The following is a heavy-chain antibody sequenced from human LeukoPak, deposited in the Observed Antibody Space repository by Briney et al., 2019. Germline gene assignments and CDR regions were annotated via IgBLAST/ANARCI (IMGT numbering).Heavy chain of an antibody. Sequence: GESLKISCKGSGYSFTSYWIGWVRQMPGKGLEWMGIIYPADSDTRDSPSFQGQVTISADKSVSTAYLQWSSLTASDTAMYYCAGQVSENGGSYNQYYYFGYWGQGSLVTVSS. V-gene: IGHV5-51*01. J-gene: IGHJ4*02. CDR1: GYSFTSYW. CDR3: AGQVSENGGSYNQYYYFGY. CDR2: IYPADSDT. D-gene: IGHD2-15*01.